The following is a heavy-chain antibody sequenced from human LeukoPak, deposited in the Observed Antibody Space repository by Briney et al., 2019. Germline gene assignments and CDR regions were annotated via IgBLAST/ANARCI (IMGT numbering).Heavy chain of an antibody. CDR1: GFSLSTSGVG. J-gene: IGHJ4*02. V-gene: IGHV2-5*02. CDR2: IYWDDDK. Sequence: SGPTLLNPTQTLTLTCTFSGFSLSTSGVGVGWVRQPPGKALEWLPPIYWDDDKRYNSSLKSRLTITKDTSKNQVVLTMTNVDPVDTATYYCVHRRIYSPFDYWGQGALVTVSS. CDR3: VHRRIYSPFDY. D-gene: IGHD4-11*01.